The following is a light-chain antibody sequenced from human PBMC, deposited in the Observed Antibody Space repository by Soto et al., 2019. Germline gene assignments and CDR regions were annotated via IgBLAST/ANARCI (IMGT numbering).Light chain of an antibody. Sequence: QSALTQPASVSGSPGQSITISCTGTSSDIGDSNYVSWYLQHPGKAPKLVIYDVSNRPSGVSNRFSGSKSANTASLTISGLQAEDEADYYCSSFRSSSTSYVFGTGTKVTVL. J-gene: IGLJ1*01. CDR1: SSDIGDSNY. CDR3: SSFRSSSTSYV. CDR2: DVS. V-gene: IGLV2-14*03.